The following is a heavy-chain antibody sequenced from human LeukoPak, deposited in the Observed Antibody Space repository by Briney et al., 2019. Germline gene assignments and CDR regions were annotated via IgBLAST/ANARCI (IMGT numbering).Heavy chain of an antibody. J-gene: IGHJ4*02. CDR3: ARGRRSDSSGPPYFDY. D-gene: IGHD6-19*01. CDR2: KQQEGREK. V-gene: IGHV3-7*01. Sequence: GRTLRLSRAVSGFTFSTYWMSWARHARGKGREWGANKQQEGREKYYVASVKGRFTISRDNAKISPYVQMNSRRAEGTVVYCCARGRRSDSSGPPYFDYWGQGTLVTVSS. CDR1: GFTFSTYW.